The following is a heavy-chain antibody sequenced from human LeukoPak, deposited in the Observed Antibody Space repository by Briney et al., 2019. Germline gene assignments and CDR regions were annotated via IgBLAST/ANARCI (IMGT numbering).Heavy chain of an antibody. D-gene: IGHD3-16*01. J-gene: IGHJ4*02. V-gene: IGHV3-21*01. CDR2: ISSSSSYI. CDR3: ARAYDYVWGSSKDDY. Sequence: GGSLRLSCAASGFTFSSYSMNWARQAPGKGLEWVSSISSSSSYIYYADSVKGRFTISRDNAKNSLYLQMNSLRAEDTAVYYCARAYDYVWGSSKDDYWGQGTLVTVSS. CDR1: GFTFSSYS.